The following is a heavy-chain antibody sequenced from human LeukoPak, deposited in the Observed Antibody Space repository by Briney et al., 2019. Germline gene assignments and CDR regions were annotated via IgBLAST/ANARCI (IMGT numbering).Heavy chain of an antibody. CDR2: INHSGST. Sequence: SSETLSLTCAVYGGSFSGYYWSWIRQPPGKGLEWIGEINHSGSTNYNPSLKSRVTISVDTSKNQFSLKLSSVTAADTAVYYCAGHDRVAAGFHGMDVWGQGTTVTVSS. V-gene: IGHV4-34*01. J-gene: IGHJ6*02. CDR1: GGSFSGYY. CDR3: AGHDRVAAGFHGMDV. D-gene: IGHD6-13*01.